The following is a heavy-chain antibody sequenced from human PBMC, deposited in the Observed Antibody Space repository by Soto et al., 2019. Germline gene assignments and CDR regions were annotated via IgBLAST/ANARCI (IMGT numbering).Heavy chain of an antibody. CDR2: ISWNSGSI. J-gene: IGHJ4*02. CDR1: GFTFDDYA. D-gene: IGHD2-15*01. V-gene: IGHV3-9*01. CDR3: AKDIDGVVVAATLDY. Sequence: PGGSLRLSCAASGFTFDDYAMHWVRQAPGKGLEWVSGISWNSGSIGYADSVKGRFTISRDNAKNSLYLQMNSLRAEDTALYYCAKDIDGVVVAATLDYWGQGTLVTVSS.